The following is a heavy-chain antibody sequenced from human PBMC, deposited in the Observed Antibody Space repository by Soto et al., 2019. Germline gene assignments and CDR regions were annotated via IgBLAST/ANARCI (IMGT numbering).Heavy chain of an antibody. CDR1: GFTFSSYG. CDR2: ISYDGSNK. J-gene: IGHJ6*03. CDR3: AKKALLDYYYYYYMDV. D-gene: IGHD1-1*01. V-gene: IGHV3-30*18. Sequence: QVQLVESGGGVVQPGRSLRLSCAASGFTFSSYGMHWVRQAPGKGLEWVAVISYDGSNKYYADSVKGQFTISRDNSKNTLYLQMNSLRAEDSAVYYCAKKALLDYYYYYYMDVWGKGTTVTVSS.